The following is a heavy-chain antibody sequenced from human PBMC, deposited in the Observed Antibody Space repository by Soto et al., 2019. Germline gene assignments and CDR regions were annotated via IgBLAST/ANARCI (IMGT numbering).Heavy chain of an antibody. D-gene: IGHD2-21*01. CDR2: IFYTGST. CDR3: AHFSDLEWFDP. J-gene: IGHJ5*02. CDR1: GGSISRYF. Sequence: QVQLQESGPGLVRPSETLSLTCTVSGGSISRYFWSWIRQSPGKGLEWIGYIFYTGSTTYNPSLKSRVTISIDTSKNQFSLKLSSLTAADTAVYYCAHFSDLEWFDPWGQGTLVNVSS. V-gene: IGHV4-59*01.